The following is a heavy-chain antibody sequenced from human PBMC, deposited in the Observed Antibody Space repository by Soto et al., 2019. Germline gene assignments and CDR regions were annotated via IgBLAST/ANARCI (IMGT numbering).Heavy chain of an antibody. D-gene: IGHD6-6*01. J-gene: IGHJ4*02. CDR1: GFTFSSYS. V-gene: IGHV3-21*01. CDR3: ASHLRYSSSFGY. Sequence: GGSLRLSCAASGFTFSSYSMNWVRQAPGKGLEWVSSISSSSSYIYYADSVKGRFTISRDNAKNSLYLQMNSLRAEDTAVYYCASHLRYSSSFGYWGQGTLVTVSS. CDR2: ISSSSSYI.